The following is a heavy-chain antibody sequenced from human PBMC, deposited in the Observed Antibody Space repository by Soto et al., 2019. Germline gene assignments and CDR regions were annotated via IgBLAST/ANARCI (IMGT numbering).Heavy chain of an antibody. Sequence: KLQESGPGLVKPSGTLSLTCAVSGGSIGSSSWWTWVRQSPEKGLEWIGEIYHAGSPDYNPSFEGRVTILADRSKNFFSQTLTSVTAADTAIYYCARGSSFRGDFDVWGQGMMVTVSS. D-gene: IGHD2-21*01. V-gene: IGHV4-4*02. CDR3: ARGSSFRGDFDV. CDR2: IYHAGSP. CDR1: GGSIGSSSW. J-gene: IGHJ3*01.